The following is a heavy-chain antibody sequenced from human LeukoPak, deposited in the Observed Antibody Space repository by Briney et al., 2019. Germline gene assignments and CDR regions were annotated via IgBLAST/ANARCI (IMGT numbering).Heavy chain of an antibody. Sequence: GGSLRLSCAASGFTFSGYAMSWVRQAPGKGLEWVSAISGSGGSTYYVDSVKGRFTISRDNPKNTLYPQMNSLRVEDTAVFYCAKGLPAAMTFDYWGQGTLVTVSS. CDR1: GFTFSGYA. CDR3: AKGLPAAMTFDY. CDR2: ISGSGGST. V-gene: IGHV3-23*01. D-gene: IGHD2-2*01. J-gene: IGHJ4*02.